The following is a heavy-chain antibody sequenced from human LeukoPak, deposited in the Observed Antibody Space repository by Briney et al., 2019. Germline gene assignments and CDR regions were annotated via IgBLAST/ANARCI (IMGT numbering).Heavy chain of an antibody. Sequence: SETMSLTCTVSGGSISSYYWSWIRQPPGKGLEWIGYIYYSGSTNYNPSLKSRVTISVDTSKNQFSLKLSSVTAANTAVYYCAGGDPNWFDPWGQGTLVTVSS. CDR1: GGSISSYY. CDR3: AGGDPNWFDP. J-gene: IGHJ5*02. CDR2: IYYSGST. D-gene: IGHD2-21*02. V-gene: IGHV4-59*01.